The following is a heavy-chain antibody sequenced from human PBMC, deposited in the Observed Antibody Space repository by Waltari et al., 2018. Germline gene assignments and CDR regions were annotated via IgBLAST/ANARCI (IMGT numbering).Heavy chain of an antibody. J-gene: IGHJ4*02. V-gene: IGHV2-70*15. Sequence: QVTLRESGPALVKPTQTLPLTCTFSGFSLSTSAMCVSWIRQPPGKALEWLARIDWDDDKYYSTSLKTRLTISKDTSKNQVVLTMTNMDPVDTATYYCARIRGGSYYFDYWGQGTLVTVSS. CDR3: ARIRGGSYYFDY. D-gene: IGHD1-26*01. CDR1: GFSLSTSAMC. CDR2: IDWDDDK.